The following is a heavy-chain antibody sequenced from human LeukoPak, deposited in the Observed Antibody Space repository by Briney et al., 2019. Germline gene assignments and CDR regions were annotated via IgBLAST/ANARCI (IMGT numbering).Heavy chain of an antibody. CDR3: ARGVAARGRVDY. V-gene: IGHV3-66*01. D-gene: IGHD2-15*01. J-gene: IGHJ4*02. CDR1: GFTFSSYA. CDR2: IYSGGST. Sequence: GGSLRLSCAASGFTFSSYAMSWVRQAPGKGLELVSVIYSGGSTYYADSVKGRFTISRDNSKNTLYLQMNSLRAEDTAVYYCARGVAARGRVDYWGQGTLVTVSS.